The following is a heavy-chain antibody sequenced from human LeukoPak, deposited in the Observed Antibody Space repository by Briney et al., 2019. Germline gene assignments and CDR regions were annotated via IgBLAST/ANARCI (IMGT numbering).Heavy chain of an antibody. D-gene: IGHD1-14*01. CDR3: ARGMNPYYFDY. V-gene: IGHV3-48*01. CDR2: ISSSSSTI. J-gene: IGHJ4*02. CDR1: GFTVSSNY. Sequence: PGGSLRLSCAASGFTVSSNYISWVRQAPGKGLEWVSYISSSSSTIYYADSVKGRFTISRDNAKNSLYLQMNSLRAEDTAVYYCARGMNPYYFDYWGQGTLVTVSS.